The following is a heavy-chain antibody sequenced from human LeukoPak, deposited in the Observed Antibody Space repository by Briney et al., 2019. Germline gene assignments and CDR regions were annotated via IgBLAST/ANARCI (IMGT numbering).Heavy chain of an antibody. V-gene: IGHV3-74*01. J-gene: IGHJ5*02. CDR1: GFTFSSHW. Sequence: GGSLRLSCAASGFTFSSHWMHWVRQAPGKGLVWVSRINFDGSSTSYADSVKGRFTISRDNAKSSLYLQMNSLRAEDTAVYYCARDKHYYDSSGYFYNWFDPWGQGTLVTVSS. D-gene: IGHD3-22*01. CDR2: INFDGSST. CDR3: ARDKHYYDSSGYFYNWFDP.